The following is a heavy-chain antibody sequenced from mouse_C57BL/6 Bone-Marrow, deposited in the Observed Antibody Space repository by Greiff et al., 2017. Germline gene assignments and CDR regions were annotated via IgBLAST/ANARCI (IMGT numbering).Heavy chain of an antibody. D-gene: IGHD1-1*01. V-gene: IGHV1-58*01. Sequence: EVQLQQSGAELVRPGSSVKMSCKTSGYTFTSYGINWVKQRPGPGLEWIGYIYIGYGYPEYNEKFKGKATLTSDTSSSTAYMQRSSLTSEDSAIYFCARRTSTTVVAHWYFDVWGTGTTVTVSS. CDR1: GYTFTSYG. CDR3: ARRTSTTVVAHWYFDV. J-gene: IGHJ1*03. CDR2: IYIGYGYP.